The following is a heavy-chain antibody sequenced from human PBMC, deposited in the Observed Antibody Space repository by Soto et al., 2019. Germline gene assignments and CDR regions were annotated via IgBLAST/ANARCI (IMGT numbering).Heavy chain of an antibody. V-gene: IGHV3-23*01. CDR2: ISGSGGST. D-gene: IGHD3-22*01. Sequence: GGSLRLSCAASGFTFSSCAMTWVRQAPGKGLEWVSSISGSGGSTYYADSVKGRFTISRDNSKNTLFLQMNSLRAEDTAVYYCAKGHYYDSSGYRNWFDPWGQGTLVTVSS. CDR3: AKGHYYDSSGYRNWFDP. J-gene: IGHJ5*02. CDR1: GFTFSSCA.